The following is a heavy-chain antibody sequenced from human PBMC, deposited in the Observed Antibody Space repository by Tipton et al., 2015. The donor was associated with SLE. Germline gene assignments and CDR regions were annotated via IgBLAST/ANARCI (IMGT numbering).Heavy chain of an antibody. CDR2: IKEDGNDK. CDR3: ARGDSTYDR. V-gene: IGHV3-7*03. D-gene: IGHD2-21*02. CDR1: GLTFSNAW. Sequence: SLRLSCAASGLTFSNAWMSWVRQAPGKGLEWVADIKEDGNDKYYVDSVKGRFTISRENARKSLYLQMNSLRAEDTAVYYCARGDSTYDRWGQGTLVTVSS. J-gene: IGHJ4*02.